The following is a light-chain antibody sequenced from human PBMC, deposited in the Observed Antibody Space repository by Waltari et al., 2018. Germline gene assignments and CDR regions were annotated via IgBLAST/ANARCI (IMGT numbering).Light chain of an antibody. CDR1: ISDIGLFKV. J-gene: IGLJ1*01. CDR2: EVN. Sequence: QSALTQPASVSASPGQSITVSCSGSISDIGLFKVVSWFQQYPGKPPRLIIYEVNKGPPGTSDRFSATKSGNVASLTISGLQADDEADYYCCSFTSSSTYVFGSGTTVTVL. CDR3: CSFTSSSTYV. V-gene: IGLV2-23*02.